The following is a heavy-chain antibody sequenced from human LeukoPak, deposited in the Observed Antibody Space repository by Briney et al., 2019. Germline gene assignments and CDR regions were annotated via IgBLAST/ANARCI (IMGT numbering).Heavy chain of an antibody. Sequence: SETLSLTCTVSGGSISSYYWSWIRQPPGKGLEWIGYIYYSGSTNYNPSLKSRVTISVDTSKNQFPLKLSSVTAADTAVYYCARGTRDGDFDYWGQGTLVTVSS. CDR1: GGSISSYY. CDR2: IYYSGST. CDR3: ARGTRDGDFDY. J-gene: IGHJ4*02. V-gene: IGHV4-59*01. D-gene: IGHD5-24*01.